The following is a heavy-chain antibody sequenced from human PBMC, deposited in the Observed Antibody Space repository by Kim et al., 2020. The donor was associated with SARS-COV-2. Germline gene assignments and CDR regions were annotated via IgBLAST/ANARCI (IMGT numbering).Heavy chain of an antibody. J-gene: IGHJ4*02. CDR2: T. Sequence: TNYNPSLKSRVTISVDTSKNQFSLKLSSVTAADTAVYYCARGTVTRAVDYWGQGTLVTVSS. D-gene: IGHD4-17*01. CDR3: ARGTVTRAVDY. V-gene: IGHV4-34*01.